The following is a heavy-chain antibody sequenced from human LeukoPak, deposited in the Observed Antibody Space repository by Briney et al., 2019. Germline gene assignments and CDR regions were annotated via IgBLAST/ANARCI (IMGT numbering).Heavy chain of an antibody. CDR2: IYYSGST. CDR3: ARVGMGMATIIDY. V-gene: IGHV4-30-4*01. D-gene: IGHD5-24*01. J-gene: IGHJ4*02. Sequence: SQTLSLTCTVSGGSISSGDYYWSWIRQPPGKGLEWIGYIYYSGSTYYNPSLKSRVTISVDTSKNQFSLKLSSVTAADTAVYYCARVGMGMATIIDYWGRGTLVTVSS. CDR1: GGSISSGDYY.